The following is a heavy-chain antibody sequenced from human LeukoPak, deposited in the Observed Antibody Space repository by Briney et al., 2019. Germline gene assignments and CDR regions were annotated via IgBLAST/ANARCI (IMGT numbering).Heavy chain of an antibody. CDR1: GFTFSDYY. CDR3: ARSESQYYDFWSGYYSPWYFDL. CDR2: ISSSGSTI. Sequence: PGGSLRLSCASSGFTFSDYYMSWLRPAPGKGLDGVSYISSSGSTIYYADSVKGRFTIPRDNAKNSLYLQMNSLRAEDTAVYYCARSESQYYDFWSGYYSPWYFDLWGRGTLVTVSS. V-gene: IGHV3-11*01. J-gene: IGHJ2*01. D-gene: IGHD3-3*01.